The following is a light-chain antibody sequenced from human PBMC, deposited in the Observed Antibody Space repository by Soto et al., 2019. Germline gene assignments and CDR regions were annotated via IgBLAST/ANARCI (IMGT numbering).Light chain of an antibody. CDR2: DAS. Sequence: TQMTQSPSSLSASVGGRVTITCLASQSISSWLAWYQQKPGKAPNLLIYDASNLEIGVPSRFSGSGSGTHFTFTISSLQTEDIGTYYCQQYDILPITFGRGTRLEFK. J-gene: IGKJ5*01. V-gene: IGKV1-33*01. CDR1: QSISSW. CDR3: QQYDILPIT.